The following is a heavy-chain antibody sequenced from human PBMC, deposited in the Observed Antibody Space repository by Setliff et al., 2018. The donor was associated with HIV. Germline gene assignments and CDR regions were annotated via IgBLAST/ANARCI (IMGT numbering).Heavy chain of an antibody. V-gene: IGHV1-69-2*01. CDR1: GYTFTDYY. D-gene: IGHD3-22*01. CDR3: ATEYYYDSIGYPQPLDY. CDR2: VDPEDGET. J-gene: IGHJ4*02. Sequence: ASVKVSCKASGYTFTDYYMHWVQQAPGKGLEWMGRVDPEDGETIYAEKFQGRVTITADTSADTAYMELSSLRSEDTAVYYCATEYYYDSIGYPQPLDYWGQGTRGTVPQ.